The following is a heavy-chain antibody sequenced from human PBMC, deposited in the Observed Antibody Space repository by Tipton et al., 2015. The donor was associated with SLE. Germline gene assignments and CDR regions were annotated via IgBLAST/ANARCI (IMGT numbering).Heavy chain of an antibody. V-gene: IGHV4-59*01. CDR3: ARGEPYGVRGATPDY. D-gene: IGHD3-10*01. CDR2: IYYSGST. J-gene: IGHJ4*02. CDR1: GGSISSYY. Sequence: TLSLTCTVSGGSISSYYWSWIRQPPGKGLEWIGYIYYSGSTNYNPSLKSRVTISVDTSKNQFSLKLSSVTAADTAVYYCARGEPYGVRGATPDYWGQGTLVTVSS.